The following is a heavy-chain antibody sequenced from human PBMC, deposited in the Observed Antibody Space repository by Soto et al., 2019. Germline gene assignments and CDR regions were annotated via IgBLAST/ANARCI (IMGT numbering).Heavy chain of an antibody. J-gene: IGHJ4*02. Sequence: PGESLKISCKGSGYIFTNYWIGWVRQIPGRGLEWMGIINPADSVTRYSPSFQGQVTVSVDKSISTAYLHRGSLKASDTAMYYCVRPDSTGYYSHWGQGTPVTVSS. CDR1: GYIFTNYW. V-gene: IGHV5-51*01. D-gene: IGHD3-9*01. CDR3: VRPDSTGYYSH. CDR2: INPADSVT.